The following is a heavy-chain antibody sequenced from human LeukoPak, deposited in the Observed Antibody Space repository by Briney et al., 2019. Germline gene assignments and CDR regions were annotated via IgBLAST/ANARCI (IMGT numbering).Heavy chain of an antibody. CDR2: ISAYNGNT. CDR3: AREFGELLDAFDI. CDR1: GYTFTSYG. J-gene: IGHJ3*02. D-gene: IGHD3-10*01. V-gene: IGHV1-18*01. Sequence: GGSLRLSCAASGYTFTSYGISWVRQAPGQGLEWMGWISAYNGNTNYAQKLQGRVTMTTDTSTSTAYMELRSLRSDDTAVYYCAREFGELLDAFDIWGQGTMVTVSS.